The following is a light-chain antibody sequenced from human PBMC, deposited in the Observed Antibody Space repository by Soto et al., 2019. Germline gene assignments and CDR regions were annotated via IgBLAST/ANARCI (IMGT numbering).Light chain of an antibody. CDR1: SSNIGNNA. J-gene: IGLJ1*01. CDR2: YDD. CDR3: AAWDDSLNGYV. Sequence: SVLTQPPSVSEAPRQRVTISCSGSSSNIGNNAVSWYQQLPGKAPKLLIYYDDLLPSGVSDRFSGSKSGTSASLAISGLQSEDEADYYCAAWDDSLNGYVFGTGTKVTVL. V-gene: IGLV1-36*01.